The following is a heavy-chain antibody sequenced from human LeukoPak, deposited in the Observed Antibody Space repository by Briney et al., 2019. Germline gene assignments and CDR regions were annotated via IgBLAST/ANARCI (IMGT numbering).Heavy chain of an antibody. V-gene: IGHV3-23*01. J-gene: IGHJ4*02. D-gene: IGHD3-10*01. CDR2: ISGSGGST. CDR3: AKWGPRVRGVIRGGYFDY. CDR1: GFTFSSYG. Sequence: PGGSLRLSCAASGFTFSSYGMSWVRQAPGKGLEWVSAISGSGGSTYYADSVKGRFTISRDNSKNTLYLQMNSLRAEDTAVYYCAKWGPRVRGVIRGGYFDYWGQGTLVTVSS.